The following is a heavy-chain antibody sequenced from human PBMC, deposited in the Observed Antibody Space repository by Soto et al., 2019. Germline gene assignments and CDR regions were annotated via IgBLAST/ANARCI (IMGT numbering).Heavy chain of an antibody. V-gene: IGHV5-51*01. J-gene: IGHJ5*02. D-gene: IGHD3-10*01. CDR3: ARLSYYYGSGSYYNVFGLFAP. CDR1: GYSFTSYW. CDR2: IYPGDSDT. Sequence: GESLKISCKGSGYSFTSYWIGWVRQMPGKGLEWMGIIYPGDSDTRYSPSFQGQVTISADKSISTAYLQWSSLKASDTAMYYCARLSYYYGSGSYYNVFGLFAPWGQGTLVTVSS.